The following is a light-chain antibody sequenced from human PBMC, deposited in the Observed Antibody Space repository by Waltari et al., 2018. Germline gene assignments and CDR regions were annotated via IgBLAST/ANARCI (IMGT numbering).Light chain of an antibody. CDR1: SSNIGSAF. J-gene: IGLJ3*02. CDR2: RNS. V-gene: IGLV1-47*01. CDR3: AAWDDSLSGPGV. Sequence: QSVLTQPPSASGPPGQRFTISCSGSSSNIGSAFLNWYQQLPGTAPKLLVYRNSQRPSGVPDRFSGSKSGTSASLAISGLRSEDEADYYCAAWDDSLSGPGVFGGGTKLTVL.